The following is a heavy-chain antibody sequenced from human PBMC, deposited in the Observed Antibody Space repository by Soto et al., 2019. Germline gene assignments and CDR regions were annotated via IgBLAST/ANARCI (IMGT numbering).Heavy chain of an antibody. Sequence: ASVKVSCKASGYTFTSYYMHWVRQAPGQGLEWMGIINPSGGSTSYAQKFQGRVTKTRDTSTSTVYMELSSLRSEDTAVYYCASSSWSLYYYYYMDVWGKGTTVTVSS. D-gene: IGHD6-13*01. CDR2: INPSGGST. CDR1: GYTFTSYY. V-gene: IGHV1-46*03. J-gene: IGHJ6*03. CDR3: ASSSWSLYYYYYMDV.